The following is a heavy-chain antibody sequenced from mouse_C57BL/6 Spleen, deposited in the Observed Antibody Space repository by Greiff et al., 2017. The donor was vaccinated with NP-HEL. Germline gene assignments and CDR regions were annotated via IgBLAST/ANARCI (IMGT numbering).Heavy chain of an antibody. CDR3: ASDNGGYGGFAY. Sequence: VQLQQSGPGLVAPSQSLSITCTVSGFSLTSYGVDWVRQSPGKGLEWLGVIWGVGSTNYNSALKSRLSISKDNSKSQVFLKMNSLQTDDTAMYYCASDNGGYGGFAYWGQGTLVTVSA. J-gene: IGHJ3*01. CDR2: IWGVGST. D-gene: IGHD3-1*01. V-gene: IGHV2-6*01. CDR1: GFSLTSYG.